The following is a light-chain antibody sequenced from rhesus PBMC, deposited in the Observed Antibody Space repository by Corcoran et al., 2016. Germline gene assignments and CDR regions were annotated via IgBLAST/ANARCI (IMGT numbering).Light chain of an antibody. J-gene: IGKJ3*01. Sequence: DIQMTQSPSSLSASVGDTVTITCRASQGISNYLNWFPQQPGKAPTLLIYDASSLESGVPSRFSGSVSGTYVTLTISSLQPEDVAAYYCLQHNSYPFTFGRGTKLDIK. CDR3: LQHNSYPFT. V-gene: IGKV1-28*03. CDR1: QGISNY. CDR2: DAS.